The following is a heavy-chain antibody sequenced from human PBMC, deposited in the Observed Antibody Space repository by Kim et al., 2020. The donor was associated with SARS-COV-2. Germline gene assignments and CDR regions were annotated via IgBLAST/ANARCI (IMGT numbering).Heavy chain of an antibody. D-gene: IGHD2-2*01. CDR2: INPSGGST. Sequence: ASVKVSCKASGYTFTSYYMHWVRQSPGQGLEWMGIINPSGGSTSYAQKFQGRVTMTRDTSTSTVYMELSSLRSEDTAVYYCARDQRVDVVVPAALFYWGQGTLVTVSS. J-gene: IGHJ4*02. CDR3: ARDQRVDVVVPAALFY. CDR1: GYTFTSYY. V-gene: IGHV1-46*01.